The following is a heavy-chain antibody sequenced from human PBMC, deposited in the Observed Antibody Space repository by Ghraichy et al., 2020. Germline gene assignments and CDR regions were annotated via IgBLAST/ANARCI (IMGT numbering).Heavy chain of an antibody. Sequence: SETLSLTCAVSGGSFNAYYWSWIRQPAGKGLEWIGRIYASGITNYNPSLKSRVTMSVDTTKNQFSLRLSSVTAADTAVYYCARDPLQLVHDDFDVWGQGTMVTVAS. CDR3: ARDPLQLVHDDFDV. J-gene: IGHJ3*01. V-gene: IGHV4-4*07. D-gene: IGHD1-1*01. CDR2: IYASGIT. CDR1: GGSFNAYY.